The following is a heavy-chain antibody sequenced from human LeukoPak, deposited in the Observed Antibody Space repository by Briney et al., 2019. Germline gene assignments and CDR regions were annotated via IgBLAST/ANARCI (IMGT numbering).Heavy chain of an antibody. CDR2: ISTSGSYI. J-gene: IGHJ4*02. Sequence: GGSLRLSCAASGFTFSSNSMKWVHQAPGKGLEWVSSISTSGSYIYYADSVKGRFTISRDNAKNSLYLQMDSLRTEDTAVYYCAKDRYSYAFEYSDSWGQGTLVTVSS. CDR1: GFTFSSNS. V-gene: IGHV3-21*01. D-gene: IGHD5-18*01. CDR3: AKDRYSYAFEYSDS.